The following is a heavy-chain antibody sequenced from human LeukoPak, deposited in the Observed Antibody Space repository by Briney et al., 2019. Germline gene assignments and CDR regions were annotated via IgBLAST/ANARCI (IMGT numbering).Heavy chain of an antibody. D-gene: IGHD6-13*01. Sequence: GGSLRLSCAASGFTFSSYSMNWVRQAPGKGLEWVSYISSSSSTIYYADSVKGRFTISRDNAKNSLYLQMNSLRAEDTAVYYCARLAASPNYWGQGTLVTVSS. CDR3: ARLAASPNY. CDR1: GFTFSSYS. J-gene: IGHJ4*02. V-gene: IGHV3-48*01. CDR2: ISSSSSTI.